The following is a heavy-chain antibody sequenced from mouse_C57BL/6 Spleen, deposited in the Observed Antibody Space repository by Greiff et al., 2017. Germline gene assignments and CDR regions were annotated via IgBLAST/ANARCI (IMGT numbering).Heavy chain of an antibody. V-gene: IGHV1-53*01. J-gene: IGHJ4*01. CDR2: INPRNGGT. D-gene: IGHD2-4*01. CDR3: ARWRDYDPYAMDY. CDR1: GYTFTSYW. Sequence: QVQLQQPGTELVKPGASVKLSCKASGYTFTSYWMHWVKQRPGQCLEWIGNINPRNGGTNYNEKFKSKATLTVDKSSSTAYMQLSSLTSEYSAVYYYARWRDYDPYAMDYWGQGTSVTVSS.